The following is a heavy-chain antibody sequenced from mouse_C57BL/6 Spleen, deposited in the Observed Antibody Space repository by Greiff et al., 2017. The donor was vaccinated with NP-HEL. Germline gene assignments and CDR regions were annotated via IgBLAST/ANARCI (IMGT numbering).Heavy chain of an antibody. D-gene: IGHD4-1*01. Sequence: QVQLQQPGAELVKPGASVTLSCKASGYTFTSYWMHWVKQRPGQGLEWIGMIHPNSGSTNYNEKFKSKATLTVDKSSSTAYMQLSSLTSEDSAVYDCARKGLLGRDFDYWGQGTTLTVSS. CDR2: IHPNSGST. J-gene: IGHJ2*01. V-gene: IGHV1-64*01. CDR3: ARKGLLGRDFDY. CDR1: GYTFTSYW.